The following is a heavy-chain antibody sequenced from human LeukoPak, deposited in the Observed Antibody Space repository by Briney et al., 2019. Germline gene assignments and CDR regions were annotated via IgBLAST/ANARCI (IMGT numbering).Heavy chain of an antibody. D-gene: IGHD5-18*01. Sequence: GGSLRLSCAASGFTFDDYGMSWVRQAPGKGLEWVSGINGNGGSTGYADSVKGRFTISRDNAKNSLYLQMNSLRAEDTALYYCARLPYRGYSYGLLDYWGQGTLVTVSS. V-gene: IGHV3-20*04. CDR3: ARLPYRGYSYGLLDY. CDR2: INGNGGST. J-gene: IGHJ4*02. CDR1: GFTFDDYG.